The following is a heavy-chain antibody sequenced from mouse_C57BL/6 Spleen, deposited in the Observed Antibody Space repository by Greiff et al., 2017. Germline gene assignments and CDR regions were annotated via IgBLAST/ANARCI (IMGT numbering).Heavy chain of an antibody. CDR2: IYPGSGST. CDR3: AREYYCNPPYFDV. D-gene: IGHD2-1*01. J-gene: IGHJ1*03. Sequence: QVQLQQPGAELVKPGASVKMSCKASGYTFTSYWITWVKQRPGHGLEWIGDIYPGSGSTNYNEKFKSKATLTVDTSSSTAYMQLSSLTSEDSAVYSCAREYYCNPPYFDVWGTGATVTVSS. CDR1: GYTFTSYW. V-gene: IGHV1-55*01.